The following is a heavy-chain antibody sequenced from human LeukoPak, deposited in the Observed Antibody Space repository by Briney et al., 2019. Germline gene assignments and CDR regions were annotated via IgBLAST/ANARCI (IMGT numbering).Heavy chain of an antibody. D-gene: IGHD7-27*01. Sequence: SETLSLTCAVSGVSISRYYWSWIRQPPGKGLEWIGHIYASGSTNYSPPLKSRVTISVDTSKTQSSLKLSSVTAADTAVYYCARSQLGIDWYFDLWGRGTLVTVSS. CDR2: IYASGST. V-gene: IGHV4-4*09. J-gene: IGHJ2*01. CDR1: GVSISRYY. CDR3: ARSQLGIDWYFDL.